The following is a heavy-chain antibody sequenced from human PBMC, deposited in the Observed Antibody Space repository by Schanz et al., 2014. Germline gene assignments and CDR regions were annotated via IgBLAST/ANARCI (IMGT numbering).Heavy chain of an antibody. D-gene: IGHD6-13*01. V-gene: IGHV1-18*01. CDR3: ARDGEAAAGCDY. CDR2: ISGYNGDT. CDR1: GYSFTDYA. Sequence: QVQLVQSGVEVKRPGASVRVSCKASGYSFTDYAIHWVRQAPGQGLEWMGWISGYNGDTNYAPKFQDRVTMTTDTSTRISSVELRNLKADDTAVYYCARDGEAAAGCDYWGQGTLVTVSS. J-gene: IGHJ4*02.